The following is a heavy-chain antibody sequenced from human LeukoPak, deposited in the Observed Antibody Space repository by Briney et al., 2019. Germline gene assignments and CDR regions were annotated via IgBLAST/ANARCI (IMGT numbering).Heavy chain of an antibody. D-gene: IGHD2-21*02. CDR1: GGTFSSYA. V-gene: IGHV1-69*05. CDR2: IIPIFGTA. Sequence: AASVKVSCKASGGTFSSYAISWVRQAPGQGLEWMGGIIPIFGTANYAQKFQGRVTITTDESTSTAYMELSSLRSEDTAVYYCARAVSMGVTGAFDIWGQGTMVTVSS. CDR3: ARAVSMGVTGAFDI. J-gene: IGHJ3*02.